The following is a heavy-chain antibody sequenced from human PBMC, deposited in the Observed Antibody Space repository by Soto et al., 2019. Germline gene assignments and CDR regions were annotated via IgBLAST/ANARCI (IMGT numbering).Heavy chain of an antibody. CDR2: ISSNGGNT. CDR3: ARDPGYCSSTSCPSDY. V-gene: IGHV3-64*01. J-gene: IGHJ4*02. Sequence: GGSLRLSCAASAFTFSSYAMHWVRQAPGRGLEYVSAISSNGGNTYYANSVKGRFTISRDNSKNSLYLQMNSLRAEDTAVYYCARDPGYCSSTSCPSDYWGQGTLVTVSS. D-gene: IGHD2-2*01. CDR1: AFTFSSYA.